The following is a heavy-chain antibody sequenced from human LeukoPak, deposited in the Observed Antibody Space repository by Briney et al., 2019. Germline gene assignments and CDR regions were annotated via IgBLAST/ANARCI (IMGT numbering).Heavy chain of an antibody. V-gene: IGHV3-30*04. CDR2: ISYDGSNK. CDR3: AREQGAFDI. Sequence: GGSLRPSCAASGFTFSSYAMHWVRQAPGKGLEWVAVISYDGSNKYYADSVKGRFTISRDNSKNTLYLQMNSLRAEDTAVYYCAREQGAFDIWGQGTMVTVSS. CDR1: GFTFSSYA. J-gene: IGHJ3*02.